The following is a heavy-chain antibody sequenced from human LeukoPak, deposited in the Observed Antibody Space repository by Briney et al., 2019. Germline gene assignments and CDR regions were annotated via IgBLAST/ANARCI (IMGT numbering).Heavy chain of an antibody. V-gene: IGHV5-51*01. CDR2: IYPGDSDT. J-gene: IGHJ4*02. Sequence: GESLQISCQGSGSTFTSYWIGWVRQVPGKGLEWMGIIYPGDSDTRYSPSFQGQVTISPDKPISTASPQWSSLKASDTAMYYCAKPMGRVNDYSNYYSWGQGTLVTVSS. D-gene: IGHD4-11*01. CDR1: GSTFTSYW. CDR3: AKPMGRVNDYSNYYS.